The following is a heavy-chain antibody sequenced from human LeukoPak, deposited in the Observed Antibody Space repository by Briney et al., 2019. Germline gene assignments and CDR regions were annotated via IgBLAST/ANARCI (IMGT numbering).Heavy chain of an antibody. J-gene: IGHJ4*02. CDR2: IIPIFGSA. Sequence: SVKVSCKASGGTFSSYAISWVRQAPGQGLEWMGRIIPIFGSANYAQKFQGRVTITTDESTSTAYMELSSLRSEDTAVYYCARDKELYSSSWYYFDYWGQGTLVTVSS. D-gene: IGHD6-13*01. CDR3: ARDKELYSSSWYYFDY. V-gene: IGHV1-69*05. CDR1: GGTFSSYA.